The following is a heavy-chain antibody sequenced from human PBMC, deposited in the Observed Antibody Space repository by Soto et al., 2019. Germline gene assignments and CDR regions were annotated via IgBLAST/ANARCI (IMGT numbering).Heavy chain of an antibody. Sequence: EVQLVETGGDLIQPGGSLRLSCAASGFTVSSDSMTWVRQAPGKGLEWISIIYSDNNTDYADSVKARFSISRDPSKNILYLQMNSLRAEDTAEYYCARHYSAMGVWGQGTTVTVSS. CDR3: ARHYSAMGV. CDR2: IYSDNNT. J-gene: IGHJ6*02. CDR1: GFTVSSDS. V-gene: IGHV3-53*02.